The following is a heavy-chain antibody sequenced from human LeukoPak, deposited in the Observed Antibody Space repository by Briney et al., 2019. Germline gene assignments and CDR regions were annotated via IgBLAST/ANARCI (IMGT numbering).Heavy chain of an antibody. D-gene: IGHD3-22*01. CDR2: IIPIFGTA. Sequence: SVKVSCKASGGTFSSYAISWVRQAPGQGLEWMGGIIPIFGTANYAQKFQGRVTITADESTSTAYMELSSLRSEDTAVYYCARDRRDDSSGYYTRYFDYWGQGTLVTVSS. CDR3: ARDRRDDSSGYYTRYFDY. CDR1: GGTFSSYA. V-gene: IGHV1-69*13. J-gene: IGHJ4*02.